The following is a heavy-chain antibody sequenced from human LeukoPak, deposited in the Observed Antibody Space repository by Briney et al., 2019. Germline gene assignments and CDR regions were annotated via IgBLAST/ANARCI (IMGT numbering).Heavy chain of an antibody. V-gene: IGHV3-23*01. Sequence: PGGSLRLSCAASGFTFSSSDMTWVRQAPGKGLEWVSLISGSGGNTYYADSVKGRFTISRDNSKNTLYLQMNSLRAEDTAVYHCAKDIQCDYRGQGTLVTVSS. CDR2: ISGSGGNT. J-gene: IGHJ4*02. CDR1: GFTFSSSD. D-gene: IGHD2-21*01. CDR3: AKDIQCDY.